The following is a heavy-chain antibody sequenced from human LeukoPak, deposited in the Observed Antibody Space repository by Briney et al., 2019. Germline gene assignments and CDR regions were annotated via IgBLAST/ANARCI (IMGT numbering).Heavy chain of an antibody. CDR3: ARVVGQWLEVH. J-gene: IGHJ4*02. V-gene: IGHV1-8*01. CDR1: GYNFLSHD. CDR2: MSPNSGKT. Sequence: ASVKVSCKASGYNFLSHDINWVRQAAGQGPEWKGYMSPNSGKTRYAQQFQGRVSMTSDASITTAYMELSSLMSEDTAVYYCARVVGQWLEVHWGQGTQVTVSS. D-gene: IGHD6-19*01.